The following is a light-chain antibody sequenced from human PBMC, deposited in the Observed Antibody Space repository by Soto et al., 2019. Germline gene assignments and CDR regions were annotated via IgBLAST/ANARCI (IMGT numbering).Light chain of an antibody. V-gene: IGKV1-5*03. CDR1: QSISSW. CDR2: KAS. CDR3: QQYNSYPYT. J-gene: IGKJ2*01. Sequence: DIQMTQSPSTLSASVGDRVTITCRASQSISSWLAWYQQNPGKAPKVLIYKASSLESGVPSRFSGSGSGTEFTLTISSLQPDDFATYYRQQYNSYPYTFGQGTKLEIK.